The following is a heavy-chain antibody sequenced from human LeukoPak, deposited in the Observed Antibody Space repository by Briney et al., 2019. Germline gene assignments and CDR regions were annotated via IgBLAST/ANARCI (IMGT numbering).Heavy chain of an antibody. J-gene: IGHJ4*02. V-gene: IGHV4-59*01. D-gene: IGHD1-26*01. Sequence: SETLSLTCTVSGGSISGYYWSWIRQPPGKGPEWIGYIYYSGNTNYNPSLKSRVTMSLDSSNNQFSLRLTSVTAADTAVYYCARDGLNTGSWYFDYWGQGTLAAVSS. CDR2: IYYSGNT. CDR3: ARDGLNTGSWYFDY. CDR1: GGSISGYY.